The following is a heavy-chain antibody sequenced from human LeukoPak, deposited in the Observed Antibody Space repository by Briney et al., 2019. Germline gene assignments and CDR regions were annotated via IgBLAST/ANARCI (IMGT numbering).Heavy chain of an antibody. CDR2: INPSGGST. J-gene: IGHJ4*02. Sequence: ASVKVSCKASGYTFTSYYMHWVRQAPGQGLEWMGIINPSGGSTSYAQKFQGRVTMTRDTSTSTAYMELSSLRSEDTAVYYCARDLNEVMMATTNPHVLDYWGQGTLVTVSS. CDR3: ARDLNEVMMATTNPHVLDY. CDR1: GYTFTSYY. V-gene: IGHV1-46*01. D-gene: IGHD5-24*01.